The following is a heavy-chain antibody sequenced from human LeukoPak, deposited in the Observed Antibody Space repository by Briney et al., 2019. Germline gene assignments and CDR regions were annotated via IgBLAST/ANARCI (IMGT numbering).Heavy chain of an antibody. CDR1: GYTFTSYG. V-gene: IGHV1-18*01. CDR3: ARDEGWFGALSLPTF. J-gene: IGHJ4*02. D-gene: IGHD3-10*01. CDR2: ISVYNGNT. Sequence: AASVKVSCKASGYTFTSYGITWVRQAPGQGLEWMGWISVYNGNTNYAQNLQDRVTMTTDTSTSTAYMELRSLRSDDTAVYYCARDEGWFGALSLPTFWGQGTLVTVSS.